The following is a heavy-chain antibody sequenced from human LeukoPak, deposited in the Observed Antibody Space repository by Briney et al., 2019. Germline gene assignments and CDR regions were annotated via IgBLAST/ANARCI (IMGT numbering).Heavy chain of an antibody. CDR1: GYTLTELS. V-gene: IGHV1-24*01. Sequence: ASVKVSCKVSGYTLTELSMHWVRQGPGKDLEWLGGFDPEEGETIYAQKFQGRVTMTEDTSTDTAYMELSSLRSEDTAVYYCATVTHYYDSSGYYFHRPIDYWGQGTLVIVSS. CDR2: FDPEEGET. CDR3: ATVTHYYDSSGYYFHRPIDY. J-gene: IGHJ4*02. D-gene: IGHD3-22*01.